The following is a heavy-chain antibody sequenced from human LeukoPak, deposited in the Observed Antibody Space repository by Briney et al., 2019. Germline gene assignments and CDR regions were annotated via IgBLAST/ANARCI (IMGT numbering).Heavy chain of an antibody. J-gene: IGHJ4*02. D-gene: IGHD4-17*01. CDR2: ISAYNGNT. V-gene: IGHV1-18*01. CDR3: ARGQDYGDYPY. Sequence: GASVTVSCKASGYTFTSYGISWVGQAPGQGVEWMGWISAYNGNTNYAQKLQGRVTMTTDTSTSTAYMELRSLRSDDTAVYYCARGQDYGDYPYWGQGTLVTVSS. CDR1: GYTFTSYG.